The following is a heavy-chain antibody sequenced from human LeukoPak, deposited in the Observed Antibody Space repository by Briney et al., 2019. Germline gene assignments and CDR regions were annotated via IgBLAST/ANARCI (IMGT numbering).Heavy chain of an antibody. D-gene: IGHD3-16*01. CDR2: ISYDGSNK. V-gene: IGHV3-30-3*01. CDR1: GFTFSSYA. CDR3: ERDEGTVLRGYFQH. J-gene: IGHJ1*01. Sequence: GGSLRLSCAASGFTFSSYAMHWVRQAPGKGLEWVAVISYDGSNKYYADSVKGRFTISRDNSKNTLYLQMNSLRAEDRAVYYCERDEGTVLRGYFQHWGQGTLVTVSS.